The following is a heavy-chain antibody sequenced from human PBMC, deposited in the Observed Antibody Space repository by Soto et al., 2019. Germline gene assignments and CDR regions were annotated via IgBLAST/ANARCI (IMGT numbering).Heavy chain of an antibody. CDR3: AREGRGKKAGYNGLVSLGY. D-gene: IGHD2-2*02. Sequence: QVQLVQSGAEVKTPGSSLKVSCKVSGSRFSNYVISWVRQAPGHGLEWLGRIIPIFNSTKYAQNFQGRVTITADKPTSTASLEVSSLRSDDTAVDYCAREGRGKKAGYNGLVSLGYWGQGTLVTVSS. CDR2: IIPIFNST. J-gene: IGHJ4*02. V-gene: IGHV1-69*06. CDR1: GSRFSNYV.